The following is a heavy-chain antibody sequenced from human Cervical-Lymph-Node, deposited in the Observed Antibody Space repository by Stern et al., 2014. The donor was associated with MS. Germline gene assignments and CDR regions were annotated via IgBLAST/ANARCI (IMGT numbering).Heavy chain of an antibody. V-gene: IGHV4-4*02. CDR3: ARGASSRAAIRSLVWPLEY. Sequence: QLQLQESGPGLVKPSETLSLTCAVSGDSISTSNWWSWVRQPPGKGLEWIGEIYHTGSTNYNPSLKSRVTILVDKSKTEFSLKLNSRTAADAAVYYCARGASSRAAIRSLVWPLEYWGQGSPVTVSS. D-gene: IGHD3-3*01. J-gene: IGHJ4*02. CDR2: IYHTGST. CDR1: GDSISTSNW.